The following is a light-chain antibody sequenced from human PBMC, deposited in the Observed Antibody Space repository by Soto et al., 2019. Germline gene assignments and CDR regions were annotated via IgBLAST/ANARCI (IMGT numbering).Light chain of an antibody. CDR3: MQALQSLT. CDR2: FGS. V-gene: IGKV2-28*01. J-gene: IGKJ5*01. CDR1: QILLYNNTYNY. Sequence: VITQFPITQPVSRGAPPSIYYRSSQILLYNNTYNYLDWYVQKPGQSPQLLIYFGSNRAPGVPDRFSGSGSGTDFTLKINRVEAEDVGTYYCMQALQSLTFGQGTRLAI.